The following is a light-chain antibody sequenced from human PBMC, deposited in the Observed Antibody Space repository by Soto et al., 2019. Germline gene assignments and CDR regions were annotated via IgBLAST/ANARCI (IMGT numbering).Light chain of an antibody. V-gene: IGKV1-5*01. CDR2: DAS. Sequence: DVQMTQTPSTLSASVGDRVILTCRASQSISSWLAWYQQKPGRAPKVLIFDASSLESGVPSRFSGSGSGTEFTLTISSLQPDDFATYYCQQYNSYPWTFGQGTKVDIK. J-gene: IGKJ1*01. CDR3: QQYNSYPWT. CDR1: QSISSW.